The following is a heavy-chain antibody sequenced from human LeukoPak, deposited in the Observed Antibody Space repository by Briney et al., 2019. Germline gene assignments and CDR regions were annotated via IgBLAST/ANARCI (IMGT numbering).Heavy chain of an antibody. CDR1: GFTFSRYG. J-gene: IGHJ4*02. D-gene: IGHD5-18*01. CDR2: ILCDGSNK. V-gene: IGHV3-33*01. Sequence: GGPLRLSCAASGFTFSRYGMLGVRQAPGKGLEGVVFILCDGSNKYYADSVKGRFTISTDNSKNTLYLQMNSLRAEDTAVYYCARDSYTARSFDYWGQGTLVTVSS. CDR3: ARDSYTARSFDY.